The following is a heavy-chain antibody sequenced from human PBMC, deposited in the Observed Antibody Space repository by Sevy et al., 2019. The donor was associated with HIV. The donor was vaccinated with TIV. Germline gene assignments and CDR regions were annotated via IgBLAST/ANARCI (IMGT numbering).Heavy chain of an antibody. Sequence: GGSLRLSCAASGFTFSSYGMHWVHQAPGKGLEWVAVISYDGSNKYYADSVKGRFTISRDNSKNTLYLQMNSLRAEDTAVYYCAKGVVVVAATRSFPDYWGQGTLVTVSS. D-gene: IGHD2-15*01. CDR2: ISYDGSNK. V-gene: IGHV3-30*18. CDR3: AKGVVVVAATRSFPDY. J-gene: IGHJ4*02. CDR1: GFTFSSYG.